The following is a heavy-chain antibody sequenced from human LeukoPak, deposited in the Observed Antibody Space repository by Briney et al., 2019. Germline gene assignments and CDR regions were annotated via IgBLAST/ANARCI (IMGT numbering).Heavy chain of an antibody. CDR2: ISSGSGYI. CDR1: AFTFSTYS. Sequence: GGSLRLSCAASAFTFSTYSMNWVRQAPGKGLEWVSSISSGSGYIYYADSVKGRFTISRDNAKNSLYLQMNSLRAEDTAVYYCANDLTYYYDSSGYYWGDYWGQGTLVTVSS. V-gene: IGHV3-21*04. D-gene: IGHD3-22*01. CDR3: ANDLTYYYDSSGYYWGDY. J-gene: IGHJ4*02.